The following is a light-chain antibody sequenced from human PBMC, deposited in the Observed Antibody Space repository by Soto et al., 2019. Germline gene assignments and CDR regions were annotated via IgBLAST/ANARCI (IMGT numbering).Light chain of an antibody. J-gene: IGLJ3*02. Sequence: QSALTQPASVSGSPGQSITISCNGTSSDVGGYNYVSWYQQHPGKAPKLMIYEVTNRPAGVSNRFSGSKSGNTASLTISGRQAEDEADYYCSSYTTSSTHWVFGGGTKVTVL. CDR3: SSYTTSSTHWV. CDR2: EVT. V-gene: IGLV2-14*01. CDR1: SSDVGGYNY.